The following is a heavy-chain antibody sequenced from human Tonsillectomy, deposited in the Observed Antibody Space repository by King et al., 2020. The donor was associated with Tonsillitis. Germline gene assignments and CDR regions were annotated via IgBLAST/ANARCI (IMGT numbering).Heavy chain of an antibody. CDR2: ISYDGSNK. J-gene: IGHJ4*02. D-gene: IGHD2-15*01. V-gene: IGHV3-30-3*01. CDR1: RFTFSSYA. CDR3: ARASSKYCSGGSCYSSPFDY. Sequence: VQLVESGGGVVQPGRSLRLSCAASRFTFSSYAMHWVRQAPGKGQEGVTLISYDGSNKYYADSVKGRFTISRDNSKNTLYLQMNSLRAEDTAVYYCARASSKYCSGGSCYSSPFDYWGQGTLVTVSS.